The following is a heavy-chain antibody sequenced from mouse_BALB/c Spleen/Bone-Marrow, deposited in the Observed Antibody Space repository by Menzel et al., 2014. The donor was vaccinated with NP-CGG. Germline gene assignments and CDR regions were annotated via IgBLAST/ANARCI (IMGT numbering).Heavy chain of an antibody. D-gene: IGHD1-1*01. CDR2: IRNKANGYTT. V-gene: IGHV7-3*02. CDR3: ARDSRSTVSHFDY. Sequence: EVKLMESGGGLVQPGGSLRLSCATSGFTFTDYYMNWVRQPPGKALEWLGFIRNKANGYTTEYSASVKGRFTISRGNSQSILYLQMNTLRAEDSATYYCARDSRSTVSHFDYWGQGTTLTASS. CDR1: GFTFTDYY. J-gene: IGHJ2*01.